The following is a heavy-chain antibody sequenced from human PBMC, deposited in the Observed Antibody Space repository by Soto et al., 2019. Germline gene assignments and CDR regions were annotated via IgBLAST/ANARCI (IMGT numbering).Heavy chain of an antibody. V-gene: IGHV3-23*01. J-gene: IGHJ4*02. CDR3: AKDRIAVAGGASDD. Sequence: EVQLLESGGGLVQPGGSLRLSCAASGFTFSSSAMSWVRQAPGKGLEWVSAITGSGGSTYYADSVKGRFTISRDNSKNTLYLQMNSLRAEDTAVYDCAKDRIAVAGGASDDWGQGTLVTVSS. CDR2: ITGSGGST. D-gene: IGHD6-19*01. CDR1: GFTFSSSA.